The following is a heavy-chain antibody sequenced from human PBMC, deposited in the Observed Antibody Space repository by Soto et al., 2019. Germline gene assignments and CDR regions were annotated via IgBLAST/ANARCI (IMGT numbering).Heavy chain of an antibody. Sequence: SSETLSVTCSVAGGYISGSYWSWIRQSPGKGLEWLGYVYYTGSTNYSPSLRSRVSISVDTSKNEFSLRLGSVTAADTAVYFCARSVAVPGAHIDYWGQGTQVTV. V-gene: IGHV4-59*01. J-gene: IGHJ4*02. CDR1: GGYISGSY. CDR3: ARSVAVPGAHIDY. D-gene: IGHD6-19*01. CDR2: VYYTGST.